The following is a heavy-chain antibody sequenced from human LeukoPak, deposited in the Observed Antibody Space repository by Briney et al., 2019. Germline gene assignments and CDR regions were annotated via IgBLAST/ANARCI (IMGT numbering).Heavy chain of an antibody. CDR2: ISSSSSYI. J-gene: IGHJ4*02. CDR1: GFTFSSYS. CDR3: AKEEYSYGLPFDY. V-gene: IGHV3-21*04. D-gene: IGHD5-18*01. Sequence: GGSLRLSCAASGFTFSSYSMNWVRQAPGKGLEWVSSISSSSSYIYYADSVKGRFTISRDNSKNTLYLQMNSLRAEDTAVYYCAKEEYSYGLPFDYWGQGTLVAVSS.